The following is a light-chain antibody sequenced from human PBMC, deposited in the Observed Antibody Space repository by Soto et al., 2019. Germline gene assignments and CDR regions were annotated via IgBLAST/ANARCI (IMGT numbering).Light chain of an antibody. CDR2: KAS. J-gene: IGKJ4*02. CDR1: QTISSL. V-gene: IGKV1-5*03. CDR3: QQQRSNSDT. Sequence: DIQMTQSPSTLSASVGDRVTITCRASQTISSLLAWYQQKAGKAGKLLIYKASTLKSGVPSRFNSGSASREDFTLTISRQPPEYFAVYCQQQRSNSDTFGRGTKVDIK.